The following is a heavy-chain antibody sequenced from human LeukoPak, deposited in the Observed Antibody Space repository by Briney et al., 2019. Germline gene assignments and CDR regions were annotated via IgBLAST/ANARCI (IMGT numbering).Heavy chain of an antibody. CDR2: INSGGGVT. D-gene: IGHD1-1*01. V-gene: IGHV3-23*01. J-gene: IGHJ4*02. CDR1: GFIFSAFG. Sequence: PGGSLGLSCAASGFIFSAFGMTWVRQPPGEGLEWVSAINSGGGVTYYADPAKVRFTISRDNSENTLFLQMHSLRAEDTAVYFCASSMGFWNAEFTSITDWGQGTQVTVSS. CDR3: ASSMGFWNAEFTSITD.